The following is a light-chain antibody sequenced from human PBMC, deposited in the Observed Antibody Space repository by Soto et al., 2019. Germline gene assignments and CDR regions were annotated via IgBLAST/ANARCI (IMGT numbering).Light chain of an antibody. J-gene: IGKJ1*01. CDR1: QSVSSSY. Sequence: EIVLTQSPGTLSLSPGERATLSCRASQSVSSSYLAWYQQKPGQAPRLLIYGASSRATGIPDRFSGSGSGTDFTLTTRRIEPEDFGMYVLQQHGSPPFASGKQTKVENK. CDR3: QQHGSPPFA. CDR2: GAS. V-gene: IGKV3-20*01.